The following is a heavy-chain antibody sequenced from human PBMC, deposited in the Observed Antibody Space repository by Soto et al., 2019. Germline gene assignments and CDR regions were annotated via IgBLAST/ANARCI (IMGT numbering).Heavy chain of an antibody. V-gene: IGHV1-69*13. Sequence: GASVKVSCKASGGTFSSYAISWVRQAPGQGLEWMGGIIPIFGTANYAQKFQGRVTITADESTSTAYMELSSLRSEDTAVYYCARDRGVQAMIVGHDAFDIWGQETMVTVSS. CDR1: GGTFSSYA. J-gene: IGHJ3*02. CDR3: ARDRGVQAMIVGHDAFDI. CDR2: IIPIFGTA. D-gene: IGHD3-22*01.